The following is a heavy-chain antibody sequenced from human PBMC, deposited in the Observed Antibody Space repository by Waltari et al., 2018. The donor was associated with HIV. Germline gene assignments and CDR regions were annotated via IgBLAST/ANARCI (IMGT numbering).Heavy chain of an antibody. J-gene: IGHJ4*02. CDR2: IKEDGSEI. D-gene: IGHD6-13*01. Sequence: EVRLVESGGGLVQPGGSLRLSCAASVFTFSSSWMTWVRQAQGKGLGWVANIKEDGSEINYVDSVKGRFTISRDNAKNSLYLQMNSLRAEDTAVYYCARRQQLTDWGQGTLVTVSS. V-gene: IGHV3-7*01. CDR3: ARRQQLTD. CDR1: VFTFSSSW.